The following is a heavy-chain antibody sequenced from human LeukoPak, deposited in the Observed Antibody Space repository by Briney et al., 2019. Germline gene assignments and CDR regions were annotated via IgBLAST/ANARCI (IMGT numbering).Heavy chain of an antibody. Sequence: GASVKVSCKASGYTFTSYDINWVRQATGQGLEWMGWTNPNSGNTGYAQKFQGRVTMTRNTSISTAYMELSSLRSEDTAVYYCARMGKYYYDSSGYYTPFDYWGQGTLVTVSS. CDR2: TNPNSGNT. D-gene: IGHD3-22*01. V-gene: IGHV1-8*01. J-gene: IGHJ4*02. CDR1: GYTFTSYD. CDR3: ARMGKYYYDSSGYYTPFDY.